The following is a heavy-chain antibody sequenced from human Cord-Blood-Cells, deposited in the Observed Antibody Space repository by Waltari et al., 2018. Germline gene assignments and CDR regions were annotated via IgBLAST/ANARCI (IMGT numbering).Heavy chain of an antibody. D-gene: IGHD2-2*02. J-gene: IGHJ4*02. V-gene: IGHV1-69*09. Sequence: QVQLVQSGAEVKKSGSSVKVSCKASGGTFSSYAISWVRQAPGQGLEWMGRIIPILGIANYAQKFQGRVTITADKSTSTAYMELSSLRSEDTAVYYCASRGYCSSTSCFTFDYWGQGTLVTVSS. CDR3: ASRGYCSSTSCFTFDY. CDR2: IIPILGIA. CDR1: GGTFSSYA.